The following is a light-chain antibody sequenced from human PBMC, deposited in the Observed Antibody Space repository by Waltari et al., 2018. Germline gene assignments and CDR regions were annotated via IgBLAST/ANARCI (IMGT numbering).Light chain of an antibody. V-gene: IGKV2-30*02. CDR3: MRGTNSGT. CDR1: QSLVQTDGNTF. J-gene: IGKJ1*01. CDR2: KVS. Sequence: SQSLVQTDGNTFLYWFPKVPGQSPRRLIYKVSTPDSGVPDRFSVSGSGTDYTLKISSVESEDVFIDSWMRGTNSGTLGQGTKVEI.